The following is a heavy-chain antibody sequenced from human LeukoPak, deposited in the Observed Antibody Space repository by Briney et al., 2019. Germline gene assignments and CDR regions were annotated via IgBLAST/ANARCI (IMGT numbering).Heavy chain of an antibody. V-gene: IGHV4-4*07. Sequence: SETLSLTCTVSGGSIRSYYWSWIRQPAEKGLEWIGRIYISGSTNYNPSLKSRVTMSVDTSKNQFSLKLSSVTAADTAVYYCARQSKAVAVAGIVRYYYYGMDVWGQGTTVTVSS. D-gene: IGHD6-19*01. CDR1: GGSIRSYY. CDR2: IYISGST. CDR3: ARQSKAVAVAGIVRYYYYGMDV. J-gene: IGHJ6*02.